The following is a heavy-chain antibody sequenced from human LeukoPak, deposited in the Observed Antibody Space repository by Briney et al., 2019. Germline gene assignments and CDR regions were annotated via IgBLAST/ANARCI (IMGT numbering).Heavy chain of an antibody. CDR1: GFTFRSYA. CDR3: ARAGSKSYYYYGMDV. CDR2: IKQDGSEK. V-gene: IGHV3-7*01. J-gene: IGHJ6*02. Sequence: GGSLRLSCAASGFTFRSYAMSWVRQAPGKGLEWVANIKQDGSEKYYVDSVKGRFTISRDNAKNSLYLQMNSLRAEDTAVYYCARAGSKSYYYYGMDVWGQGTTVTVSS. D-gene: IGHD4-4*01.